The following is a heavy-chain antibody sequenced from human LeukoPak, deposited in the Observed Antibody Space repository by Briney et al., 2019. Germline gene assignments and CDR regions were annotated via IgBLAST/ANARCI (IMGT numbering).Heavy chain of an antibody. CDR3: ARIKRYYDSSGYYFFEDY. V-gene: IGHV2-70*01. Sequence: TLSLTCTVSGGSVSSGSYFWTWIRQPPGKALEWLALIDWDDDKYYSTSLKTRLTISKDTSKNQVVLTMTNMDPVDTATYYCARIKRYYDSSGYYFFEDYWGQGTLVTVSS. CDR2: IDWDDDK. D-gene: IGHD3-22*01. J-gene: IGHJ4*02. CDR1: GGSVSSGSYF.